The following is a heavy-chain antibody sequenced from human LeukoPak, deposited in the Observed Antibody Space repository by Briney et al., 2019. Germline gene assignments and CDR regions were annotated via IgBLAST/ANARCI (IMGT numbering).Heavy chain of an antibody. CDR1: GGSISSYY. J-gene: IGHJ5*02. Sequence: SETLSLTCTVSGGSISSYYWSWLRQPPGKGLEWIGYIYYSGSTNYNPSLKSRVTISVDTSKNQFSLKLSSVTAADTAVYYCARSITEDPPVGFDPWGQGTLVTVSS. CDR3: ARSITEDPPVGFDP. CDR2: IYYSGST. D-gene: IGHD1-14*01. V-gene: IGHV4-59*08.